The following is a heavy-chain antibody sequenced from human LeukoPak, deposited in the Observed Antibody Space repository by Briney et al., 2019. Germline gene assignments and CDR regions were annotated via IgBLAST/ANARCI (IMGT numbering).Heavy chain of an antibody. CDR3: GRRVVAAAVFFDY. CDR1: GGSISSYY. CDR2: IYYSGST. D-gene: IGHD6-13*01. Sequence: SETLSLTCTVSGGSISSYYWSWIRQPPGKGLEWIGYIYYSGSTNYNPSLKSRVTISVDTSKNQFSLKLSSVTAADTAVYYCGRRVVAAAVFFDYWGRETLVPASS. V-gene: IGHV4-59*08. J-gene: IGHJ4*02.